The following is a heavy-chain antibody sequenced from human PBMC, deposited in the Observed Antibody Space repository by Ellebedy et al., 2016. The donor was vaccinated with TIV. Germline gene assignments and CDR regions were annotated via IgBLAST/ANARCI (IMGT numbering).Heavy chain of an antibody. CDR3: ARGAAARPLGGY. V-gene: IGHV1-46*01. CDR2: IIPSTTMT. CDR1: GYTFSSYG. D-gene: IGHD6-6*01. J-gene: IGHJ4*02. Sequence: ASVKVSCXASGYTFSSYGISWVRQAPGQGLEWMGIIIPSTTMTSYAQKFQGRVTMTRDTSTSTVYMELSSLRSEDTAVYYCARGAAARPLGGYWGQGTLVTVSS.